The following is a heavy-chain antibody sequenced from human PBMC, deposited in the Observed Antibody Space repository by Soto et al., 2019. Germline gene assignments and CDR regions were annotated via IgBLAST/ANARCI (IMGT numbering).Heavy chain of an antibody. J-gene: IGHJ2*01. V-gene: IGHV1-18*04. CDR2: ISAYNGNT. CDR1: GYTFTSYG. D-gene: IGHD1-26*01. CDR3: ARDYSLLLGARDWYFDL. Sequence: ASVKVSCKASGYTFTSYGISWVRQAPGQGLEWMGWISAYNGNTNYAQKLQGRVTMTTDTSTSTAYMELRSLRSDDTAVYYCARDYSLLLGARDWYFDLWGRGTLVTVSS.